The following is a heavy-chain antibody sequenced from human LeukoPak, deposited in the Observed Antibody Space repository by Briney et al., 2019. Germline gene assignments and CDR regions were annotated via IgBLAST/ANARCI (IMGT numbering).Heavy chain of an antibody. CDR2: INPNSGGT. D-gene: IGHD2-2*01. CDR1: GYTFTGYY. V-gene: IGHV1-2*06. CDR3: ARLVGDLDAFDI. Sequence: ASVKVSCKASGYTFTGYYIHWVRQAPGQGLEWMGRINPNSGGTNYAQKFQGRVTMTRDTSTSIVYMELSSLRSEDTAVYYCARLVGDLDAFDIWGQGTMVTVSS. J-gene: IGHJ3*02.